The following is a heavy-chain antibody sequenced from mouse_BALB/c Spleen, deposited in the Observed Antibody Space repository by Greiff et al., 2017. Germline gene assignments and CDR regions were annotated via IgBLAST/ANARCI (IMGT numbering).Heavy chain of an antibody. Sequence: EVKLQESGPGLVKPSQSLSLTCSVTGYSITSGYYWNWIRQFPGNQLEWMGYISYDGSNNYNPSLKNRISITRDTSKNQFFLKLNSVTTEDTATYYCAREVDYGNPAWFAYWGQGTLVTVSA. CDR2: ISYDGSN. CDR1: GYSITSGYY. D-gene: IGHD2-1*01. CDR3: AREVDYGNPAWFAY. J-gene: IGHJ3*01. V-gene: IGHV3-6*02.